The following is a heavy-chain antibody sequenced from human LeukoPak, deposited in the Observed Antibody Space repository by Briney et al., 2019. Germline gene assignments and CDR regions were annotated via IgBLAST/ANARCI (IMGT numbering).Heavy chain of an antibody. CDR2: IWYDGSNK. Sequence: GGSLRLSCAASGFTFSSYGMHWVRQAPGKGLEWVAVIWYDGSNKYYADSVKGRFTISRDNSKNTLYLQMSSLRAEDTAVYYCARRGQWLDYFDYWGQGTLVTVSS. V-gene: IGHV3-33*01. CDR3: ARRGQWLDYFDY. D-gene: IGHD6-19*01. CDR1: GFTFSSYG. J-gene: IGHJ4*02.